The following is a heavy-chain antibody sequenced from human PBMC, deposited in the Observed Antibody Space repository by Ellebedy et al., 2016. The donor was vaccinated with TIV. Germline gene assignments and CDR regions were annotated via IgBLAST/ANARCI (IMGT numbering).Heavy chain of an antibody. D-gene: IGHD1-26*01. CDR2: ISSSSSYI. Sequence: PGGSLRLSCAASGFTFSSYSMNWVRQAPGKGLEWVSSISSSSSYIYYADSVKGRFTISRDNAKNSLYLQMNSLRAEDTAVYYCARVVGATPTDYWGQGTLVTVSS. CDR1: GFTFSSYS. J-gene: IGHJ4*02. CDR3: ARVVGATPTDY. V-gene: IGHV3-21*01.